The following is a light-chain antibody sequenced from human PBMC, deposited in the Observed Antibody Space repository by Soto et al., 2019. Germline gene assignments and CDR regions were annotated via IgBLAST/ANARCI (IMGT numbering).Light chain of an antibody. CDR2: AAS. V-gene: IGKV1-27*01. J-gene: IGKJ1*01. CDR1: QVISND. CDR3: QKYNSAPQT. Sequence: DIQMTQSPSSLSASVGDRVTITCRARQVISNDLAWYQQTPGKVPKLLIYAASTLQSGAPSRFSGSGSGTDYTRPISGLQPEDVATYSCQKYNSAPQTFDKGSTVAIK.